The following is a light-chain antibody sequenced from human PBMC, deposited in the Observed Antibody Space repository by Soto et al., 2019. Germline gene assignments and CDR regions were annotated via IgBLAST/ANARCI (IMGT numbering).Light chain of an antibody. CDR1: SSNIGSNY. Sequence: SVLTQPPSASGTPGQRVTISCSGSSSNIGSNYVYWYQQLPGTAPKLLIYRNNQRPSGVPGRFPGCKSGTSASRALRGSRSEDEANYYCAAGDDRLIGHYAFG. J-gene: IGLJ1*01. CDR2: RNN. CDR3: AAGDDRLIGHYA. V-gene: IGLV1-47*01.